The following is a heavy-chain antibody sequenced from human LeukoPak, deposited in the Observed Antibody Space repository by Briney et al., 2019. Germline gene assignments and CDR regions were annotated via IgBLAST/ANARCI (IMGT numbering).Heavy chain of an antibody. CDR1: GGTFSSYA. Sequence: SVKVSCKASGGTFSSYAISWVRQAPGQGPEWMGRIIPILGIANYAQKFQGRVTITADKSTSTAYMELSSLRSEDTAVYYCARDYKGWFGELLSDDWFDPWGQGTLVTVSS. D-gene: IGHD3-10*01. CDR3: ARDYKGWFGELLSDDWFDP. CDR2: IIPILGIA. J-gene: IGHJ5*02. V-gene: IGHV1-69*04.